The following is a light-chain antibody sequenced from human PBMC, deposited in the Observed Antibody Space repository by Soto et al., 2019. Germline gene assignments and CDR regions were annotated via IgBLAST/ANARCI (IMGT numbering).Light chain of an antibody. CDR3: QQYDNLLALT. J-gene: IGKJ4*01. CDR1: QDISKY. Sequence: DIQMTQSPSSLSASVGDRVTIACQASQDISKYLNWYQFRPGQAPKLLIYDASNLETGVPSRFRGSGSGTHFTLTIISLQPEDVATYYSQQYDNLLALTFGGGTKVQIK. CDR2: DAS. V-gene: IGKV1-33*01.